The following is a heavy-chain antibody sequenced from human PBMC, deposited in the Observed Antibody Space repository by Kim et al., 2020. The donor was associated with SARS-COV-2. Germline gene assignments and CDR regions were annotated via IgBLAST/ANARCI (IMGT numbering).Heavy chain of an antibody. D-gene: IGHD3-3*01. J-gene: IGHJ6*02. CDR1: GGSFSGYY. CDR2: INHSGST. Sequence: SETLSLTCAVYGGSFSGYYWSWIRQPPGKGLEWIGEINHSGSTNYNPSLKSRVTISVDTSKNQFSLKLSSVTAADTAVYYCASGGIGYYSYYYGMDVWGQGTTVTVSS. CDR3: ASGGIGYYSYYYGMDV. V-gene: IGHV4-34*01.